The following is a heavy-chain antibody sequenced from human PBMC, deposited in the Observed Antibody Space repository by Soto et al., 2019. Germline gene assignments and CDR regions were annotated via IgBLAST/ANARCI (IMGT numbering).Heavy chain of an antibody. Sequence: SETLSLTCTVSGGSISSSSYYWGWIRQPPGKGLEWIGSIYYSGSTYYNPSLKSRVTISVDTSKNQFSLKLSSVTAADTAVYYCARHLYDSSGYYEWVFDYWGQGTLVTVSS. D-gene: IGHD3-22*01. V-gene: IGHV4-39*01. CDR1: GGSISSSSYY. J-gene: IGHJ4*02. CDR3: ARHLYDSSGYYEWVFDY. CDR2: IYYSGST.